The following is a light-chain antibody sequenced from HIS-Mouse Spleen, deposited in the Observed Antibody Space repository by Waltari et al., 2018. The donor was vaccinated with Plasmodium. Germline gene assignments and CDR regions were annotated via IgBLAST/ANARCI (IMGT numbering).Light chain of an antibody. CDR1: SRDVGGYNY. CDR2: EVS. Sequence: QSALTQPPSASGSPGQSVTISCTGTSRDVGGYNYVSWYQQHPGKAPKLIIYEVSKGPSGVHVRVVGPKAGNTASLTVAGVQVEDEADYCCSSYAGSNNLVFGGGTKLTVL. V-gene: IGLV2-8*01. J-gene: IGLJ2*01. CDR3: SSYAGSNNLV.